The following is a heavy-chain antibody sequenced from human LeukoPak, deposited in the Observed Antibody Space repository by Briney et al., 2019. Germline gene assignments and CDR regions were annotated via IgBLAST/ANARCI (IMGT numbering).Heavy chain of an antibody. V-gene: IGHV3-23*01. Sequence: HPGGSLRLSCAASGLTFSSFAMSWVRQAPPRGLEWLSSMKGTGETIYADSVRGRCTLFRDGSRNTVYIQLNNLRVEDTAVYYCARASWVSTAYAVRWGQGTVVTVSS. J-gene: IGHJ4*02. CDR2: MKGTGET. CDR1: GLTFSSFA. CDR3: ARASWVSTAYAVR. D-gene: IGHD2-2*01.